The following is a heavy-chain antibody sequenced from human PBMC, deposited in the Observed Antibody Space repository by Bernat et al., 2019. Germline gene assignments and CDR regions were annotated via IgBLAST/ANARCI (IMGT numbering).Heavy chain of an antibody. CDR1: GFTFSSYA. Sequence: QVQLVESGGGVVQPGRSLRLSCAASGFTFSSYAMHWVRQAPGKGLEWVAVISYDGSNKYYADSVKGRFTISRDNSKNTLYLQMNSLRAEDTAVYYCARDEIVVVGAATFDYWGQGTLVTVSS. CDR3: ARDEIVVVGAATFDY. D-gene: IGHD2-15*01. V-gene: IGHV3-30-3*01. CDR2: ISYDGSNK. J-gene: IGHJ4*02.